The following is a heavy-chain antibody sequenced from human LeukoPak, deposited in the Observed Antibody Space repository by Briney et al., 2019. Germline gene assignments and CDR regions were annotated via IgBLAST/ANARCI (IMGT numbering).Heavy chain of an antibody. V-gene: IGHV1-2*02. CDR3: ASDGTFKT. Sequence: ASVTLSFTATGYTFTINSLDWERQAPGQGLEWMGWINPDSGVTNYPQKFQGRVTMTRDTSSSTAYMELIRLRSDDTAVYYCASDGTFKTWGQGTMVTVSS. D-gene: IGHD2-15*01. CDR1: GYTFTINS. CDR2: INPDSGVT. J-gene: IGHJ3*02.